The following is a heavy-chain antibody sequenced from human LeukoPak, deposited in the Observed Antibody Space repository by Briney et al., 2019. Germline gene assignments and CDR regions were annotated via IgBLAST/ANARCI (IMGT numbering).Heavy chain of an antibody. CDR2: ISSSSSTI. CDR1: GFTFSSYS. CDR3: AKDPSSSRYSSSWYGGSVDY. Sequence: PGGSLRLSCAASGFTFSSYSMNWVRQAPGKGLEWVSYISSSSSTIYYADSVKGRFTISRDNAKNSLYLQMNSLRAEDTAVYYCAKDPSSSRYSSSWYGGSVDYWGQGTLVTVSS. V-gene: IGHV3-48*04. J-gene: IGHJ4*02. D-gene: IGHD6-13*01.